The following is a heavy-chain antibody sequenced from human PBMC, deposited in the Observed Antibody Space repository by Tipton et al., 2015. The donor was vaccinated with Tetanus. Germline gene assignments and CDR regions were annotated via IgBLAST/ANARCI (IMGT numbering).Heavy chain of an antibody. CDR2: ISWNSGSI. J-gene: IGHJ5*02. Sequence: SLRLSCAASGFTFDDYAMHWVRQAPGKGLEWVSGISWNSGSIGYADSVKGRFTISRDNAKNSLYLQMNSLRAEDTAVYYCARSRYYDFWSGYYSDWFDPWGQGTLVTVSS. D-gene: IGHD3-3*01. V-gene: IGHV3-9*01. CDR3: ARSRYYDFWSGYYSDWFDP. CDR1: GFTFDDYA.